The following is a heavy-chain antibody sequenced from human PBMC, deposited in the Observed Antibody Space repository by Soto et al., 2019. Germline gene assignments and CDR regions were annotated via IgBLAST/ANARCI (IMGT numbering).Heavy chain of an antibody. CDR1: GFTFSSYA. CDR2: ISSSSSYI. D-gene: IGHD3-10*01. Sequence: GGSLRLSCAASGFTFSSYAMSWVRQAPGKGLEWVSSISSSSSYIYYADSVKGRFTISGDNARNSLYLQMNSLRAEDTAVYYCARAGPYGSGSYYNGHDAFDIWGQGTMVTVSS. CDR3: ARAGPYGSGSYYNGHDAFDI. V-gene: IGHV3-21*01. J-gene: IGHJ3*02.